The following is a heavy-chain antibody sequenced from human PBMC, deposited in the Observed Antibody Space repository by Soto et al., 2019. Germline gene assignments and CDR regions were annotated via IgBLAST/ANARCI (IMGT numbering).Heavy chain of an antibody. CDR1: SGSISSADYY. CDR2: IDYTGSA. J-gene: IGHJ5*02. V-gene: IGHV4-30-4*01. CDR3: ASGGSSNWFDP. Sequence: VQLQESGPGLVKPSQTLSLTCTVSSGSISSADYYWSWIRQPPGKGLEWIGYIDYTGSAYYNPSRKSRVTMSVDTSKNQCSLKVTSVTAADTAVYYCASGGSSNWFDPWGQGTLVTVSS. D-gene: IGHD1-26*01.